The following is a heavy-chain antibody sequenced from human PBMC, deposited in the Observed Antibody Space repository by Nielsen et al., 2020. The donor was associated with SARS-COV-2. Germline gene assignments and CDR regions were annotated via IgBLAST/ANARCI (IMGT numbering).Heavy chain of an antibody. J-gene: IGHJ6*02. V-gene: IGHV7-4-1*02. CDR3: ARGPDPLYYDFWSGYRYYYYGMDV. D-gene: IGHD3-3*01. CDR1: GYTFTSYG. CDR2: INTNTGNP. Sequence: ASVKVSCKASGYTFTSYGISWVRQAPGQGLEWMGWINTNTGNPTYAQGFTGRFVFSLDTSVSTAYLQISSLKAEDTAVYYCARGPDPLYYDFWSGYRYYYYGMDVWGQGTTVTVSS.